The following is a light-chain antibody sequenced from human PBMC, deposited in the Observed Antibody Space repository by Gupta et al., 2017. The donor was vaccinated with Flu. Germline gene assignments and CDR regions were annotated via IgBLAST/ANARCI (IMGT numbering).Light chain of an antibody. Sequence: GTLYLSPGERATLSCRARQSVKSDNLAWYQQKPGQAPRLLIYGASRKATDSPDRFSGSGSGTEFTLNISRVEPEDFAVYFCQQDGNSPWTFGQGTKVDFK. J-gene: IGKJ1*01. V-gene: IGKV3-20*01. CDR1: QSVKSDN. CDR3: QQDGNSPWT. CDR2: GAS.